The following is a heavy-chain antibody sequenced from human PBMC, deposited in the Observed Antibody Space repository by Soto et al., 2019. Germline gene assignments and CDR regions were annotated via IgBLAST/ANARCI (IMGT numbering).Heavy chain of an antibody. D-gene: IGHD3-10*01. V-gene: IGHV1-46*03. CDR1: GYTFTSYY. J-gene: IGHJ3*02. CDR2: INPSGGST. Sequence: QVQLVQSGAEVKKPGASVKVSCKASGYTFTSYYMHWVRQAPGQGLEWMGIINPSGGSTSYAQKFQGGVTMTRDTSTSTVYMELSSLRSEDTAVYYCARVPRGVRGPTGAFDIWGQGTMVTVSS. CDR3: ARVPRGVRGPTGAFDI.